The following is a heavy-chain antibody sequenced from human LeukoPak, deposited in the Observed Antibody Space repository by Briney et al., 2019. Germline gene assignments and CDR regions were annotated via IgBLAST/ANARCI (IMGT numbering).Heavy chain of an antibody. V-gene: IGHV1-69*06. Sequence: SVKVSCKASGGTFSSYAISWVRQAPGQGLEWMGGIIPIFGTANYAQKFQGRVTITADKSTSTAYMELRSPRSDDTAAYYCARDSPNYYDRGDDAFDIWGQGTMVTVSA. D-gene: IGHD3-22*01. J-gene: IGHJ3*02. CDR2: IIPIFGTA. CDR3: ARDSPNYYDRGDDAFDI. CDR1: GGTFSSYA.